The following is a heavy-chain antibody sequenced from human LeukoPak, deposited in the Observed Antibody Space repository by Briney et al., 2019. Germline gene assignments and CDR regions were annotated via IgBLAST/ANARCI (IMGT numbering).Heavy chain of an antibody. CDR2: IKHDESEK. D-gene: IGHD3-22*01. Sequence: PRGSLRLSCAASGHTPSSYWMSWLRQPPGKGLDGVASIKHDESEKYYVDSLKGRVTISRDNAKNSLFMQMNSLRAEDTAVYYCARQGYYDRSGYYSRGQGTLVTVSS. CDR1: GHTPSSYW. J-gene: IGHJ5*01. CDR3: ARQGYYDRSGYYS. V-gene: IGHV3-7*01.